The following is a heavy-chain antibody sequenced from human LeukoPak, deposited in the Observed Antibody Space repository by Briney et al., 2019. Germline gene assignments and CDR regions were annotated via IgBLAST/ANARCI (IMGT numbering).Heavy chain of an antibody. J-gene: IGHJ4*02. CDR3: AGGRSGYSSSWFYFDY. CDR1: GFTFSSYA. CDR2: ISSSSSYL. Sequence: GGSLRLSCAASGFTFSSYAMSWVRQAPGKGLEWVSSISSSSSYLYYADSVKGRFTISRDNAKNSLYLQMNSLRAEDTAVYYCAGGRSGYSSSWFYFDYWGQGTLVTVSS. V-gene: IGHV3-21*01. D-gene: IGHD6-13*01.